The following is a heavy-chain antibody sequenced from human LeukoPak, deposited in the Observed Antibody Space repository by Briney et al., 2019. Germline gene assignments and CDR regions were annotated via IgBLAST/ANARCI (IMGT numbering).Heavy chain of an antibody. D-gene: IGHD3-3*01. CDR3: AKDLSITVFGVVIRIPWCFDY. CDR1: GFTFSSYA. J-gene: IGHJ4*02. CDR2: ISGSGGST. V-gene: IGHV3-23*01. Sequence: GGSLRLSCAASGFTFSSYAMSWVRQAPGKGLEWVSAISGSGGSTYYADSVKGRFTISRDNSKNTLYLQMNSLRAEDTAVYYWAKDLSITVFGVVIRIPWCFDYWGQGTLITVSS.